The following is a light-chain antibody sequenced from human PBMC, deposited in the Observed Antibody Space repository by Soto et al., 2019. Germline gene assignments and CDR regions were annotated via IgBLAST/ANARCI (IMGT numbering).Light chain of an antibody. CDR1: SSDVGAYNY. J-gene: IGLJ3*02. V-gene: IGLV2-14*01. Sequence: QSALTQPASVSGSPGQSITISCTGTSSDVGAYNYVSWYQQHPGKAPNLMIYEVTNRPSGVSNRFSGSKSGNTASLTISGLQAEDEADYYCSSYTGSSTWVFGGGTQLTVL. CDR2: EVT. CDR3: SSYTGSSTWV.